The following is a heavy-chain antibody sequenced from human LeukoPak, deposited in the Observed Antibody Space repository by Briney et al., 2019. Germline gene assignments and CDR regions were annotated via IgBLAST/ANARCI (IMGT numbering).Heavy chain of an antibody. V-gene: IGHV3-33*06. J-gene: IGHJ4*02. CDR1: GFTFSSYG. D-gene: IGHD3-10*01. CDR2: IWYDGSNK. Sequence: GGPLRLSCAASGFTFSSYGMHWVRQAPGKGLEWVAVIWYDGSNKYYADSVKGRFTISGDNSKNTLYLQMNSLRAEDTAVYYCAKNGSGPSYWGQGTLVTVSS. CDR3: AKNGSGPSY.